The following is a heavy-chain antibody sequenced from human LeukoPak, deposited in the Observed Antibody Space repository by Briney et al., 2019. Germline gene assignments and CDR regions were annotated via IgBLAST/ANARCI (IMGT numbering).Heavy chain of an antibody. CDR2: INPDGSER. CDR1: GFSFSSYY. Sequence: HPGGSLRLSCAASGFSFSSYYMSWVRQAPGKGLEWVALINPDGSERYYVDSVKGRFTISRGNARNSLYLQMDSLRDDDTAMYFCTRDLAAVPGPRMDVWGQGTTVTVSS. D-gene: IGHD6-19*01. CDR3: TRDLAAVPGPRMDV. V-gene: IGHV3-7*03. J-gene: IGHJ6*02.